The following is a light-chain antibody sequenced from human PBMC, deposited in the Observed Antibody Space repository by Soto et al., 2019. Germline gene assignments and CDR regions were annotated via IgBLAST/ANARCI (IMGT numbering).Light chain of an antibody. CDR3: NSYTSSSTLPCG. J-gene: IGLJ1*01. CDR1: SSEVGGYNY. CDR2: DVS. Sequence: QSVLTQPASVSGSPGQSLTISCTGTSSEVGGYNYVSWYQQHPGKAPKLMIYDVSDRPSGVSNPFSGSKYGNTASLTISGLLVEYEADYYCNSYTSSSTLPCGFGSGSKVTV. V-gene: IGLV2-14*01.